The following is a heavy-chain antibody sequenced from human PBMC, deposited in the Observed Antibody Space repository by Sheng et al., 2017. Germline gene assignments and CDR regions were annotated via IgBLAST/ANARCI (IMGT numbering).Heavy chain of an antibody. J-gene: IGHJ6*03. V-gene: IGHV3-30*02. Sequence: QVQLVESGGGVVQPGGSLRLSCAASGFTFSSYGMHWVRQAPGKGLEWVAFIRYDGSNKYYADSVKGRFTISRDNSKNTLYLQMNSLRAEDTAVYYCAKGPASGSWWNYYYMDVWGKGTTVTVSS. CDR1: GFTFSSYG. CDR3: AKGPASGSWWNYYYMDV. CDR2: IRYDGSNK. D-gene: IGHD6-13*01.